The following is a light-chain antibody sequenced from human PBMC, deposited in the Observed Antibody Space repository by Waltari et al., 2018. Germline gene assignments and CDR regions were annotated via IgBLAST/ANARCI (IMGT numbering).Light chain of an antibody. CDR2: AAS. CDR1: QGISNY. V-gene: IGKV1-27*01. Sequence: DIQMTKSPSSMSASEGDQVNITCRASQGISNYLAWYKQKPGKVPKLLIYAASTLQSGVPSRFSGSGSGTDFTLTISSLQPEDVATYYCQKYNSAITFGQGTRLEIK. CDR3: QKYNSAIT. J-gene: IGKJ5*01.